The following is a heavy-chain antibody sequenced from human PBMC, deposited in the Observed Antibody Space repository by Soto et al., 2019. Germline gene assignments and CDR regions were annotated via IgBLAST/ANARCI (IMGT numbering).Heavy chain of an antibody. J-gene: IGHJ6*02. Sequence: GESLKISCKGSGYSFTSYWIGWVRQMPGKGLEWMGLIYPGDSDTRYSPSFQGQVTISADKSISTAYLQWSSLKASDTAMYYCARRAIVATGFYGMDVWGQGTTVTVSS. D-gene: IGHD5-12*01. CDR3: ARRAIVATGFYGMDV. V-gene: IGHV5-51*01. CDR2: IYPGDSDT. CDR1: GYSFTSYW.